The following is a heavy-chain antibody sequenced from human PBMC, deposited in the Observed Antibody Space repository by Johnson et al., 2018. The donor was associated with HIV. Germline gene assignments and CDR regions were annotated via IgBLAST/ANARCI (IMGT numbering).Heavy chain of an antibody. V-gene: IGHV3-7*02. Sequence: VQLVESGGGLVQPGGSLRLSCAASGFTFSSFRMHWVRQAPGKGLEWVANIQQDGSDTYYVDSVKGRFTISRDNSKNTLYLQMNSLRAEDTAVYYCALKLGGLWFDAFDIWGQGTMVTFS. CDR3: ALKLGGLWFDAFDI. D-gene: IGHD3-16*02. CDR1: GFTFSSFR. CDR2: IQQDGSDT. J-gene: IGHJ3*02.